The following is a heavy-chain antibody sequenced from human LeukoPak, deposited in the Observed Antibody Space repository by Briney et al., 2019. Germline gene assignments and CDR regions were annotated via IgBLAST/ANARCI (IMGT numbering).Heavy chain of an antibody. D-gene: IGHD6-13*01. Sequence: GGSLRLSCVASGFTFSSNGMHWVRQAPGKGLEWVTFIQYDGSKKYYADSVKGRFTISRDNSKNTLYLQMNSLRAEDTAVYYCARGSSWYKAFDYWGQGTLVTVSS. V-gene: IGHV3-30*02. CDR2: IQYDGSKK. CDR1: GFTFSSNG. CDR3: ARGSSWYKAFDY. J-gene: IGHJ4*02.